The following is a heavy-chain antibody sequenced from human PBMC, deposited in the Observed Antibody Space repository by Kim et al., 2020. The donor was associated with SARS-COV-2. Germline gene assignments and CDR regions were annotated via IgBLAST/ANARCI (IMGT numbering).Heavy chain of an antibody. D-gene: IGHD2-15*01. CDR2: INPNSGGT. J-gene: IGHJ6*03. CDR1: GYTFTGYY. CDR3: ASLGGKPSAVYYYYMDV. Sequence: ASVKVSCKASGYTFTGYYMHWVRQAPGQGLEWMGRINPNSGGTNYAQKFQGRVTMTRDTSISTAYMELSRLRSDDKAVYYCASLGGKPSAVYYYYMDVWGEGSTVTVSS. V-gene: IGHV1-2*06.